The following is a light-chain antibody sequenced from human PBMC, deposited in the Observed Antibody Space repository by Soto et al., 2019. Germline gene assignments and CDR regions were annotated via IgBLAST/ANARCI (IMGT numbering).Light chain of an antibody. CDR1: QSVSSN. V-gene: IGKV3-15*01. Sequence: EIVMTQSPATLSVSPGERATLSCRASQSVSSNLAWYQQKPGQAPRLLIYGASTRATGIPARFSGSGSGTEFTLTISGLHSEDFAVYYCQRYNNGPWTFGQGNKVDLK. CDR3: QRYNNGPWT. CDR2: GAS. J-gene: IGKJ1*01.